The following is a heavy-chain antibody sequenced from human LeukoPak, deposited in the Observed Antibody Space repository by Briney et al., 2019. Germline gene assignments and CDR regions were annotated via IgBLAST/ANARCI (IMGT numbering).Heavy chain of an antibody. CDR3: ARDGRSGNFDK. D-gene: IGHD1-26*01. Sequence: GGSLRLSCSASGFTFSSYAMHWVRQAPGEGLEYVSAISPNGGSTDYADSVKGRFTISRDNSKGTLYLQMNSLRAEDTAVYYCARDGRSGNFDKWGQGTLVSVSS. CDR2: ISPNGGST. J-gene: IGHJ4*02. CDR1: GFTFSSYA. V-gene: IGHV3-64*04.